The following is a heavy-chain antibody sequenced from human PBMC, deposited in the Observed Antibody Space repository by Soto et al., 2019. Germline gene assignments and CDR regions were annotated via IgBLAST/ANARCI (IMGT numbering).Heavy chain of an antibody. CDR1: GFTFSDYW. CDR2: INSDGSSS. Sequence: GGSLRLSCAASGFTFSDYWMHWVRQAPGKGLVWASRINSDGSSSTYTDSVKGRFTISRDSARNTLYLKMNSLRAEDTAVYYCARDPAPIGWYDYWGQGTLVTVSS. V-gene: IGHV3-74*01. D-gene: IGHD6-19*01. J-gene: IGHJ4*02. CDR3: ARDPAPIGWYDY.